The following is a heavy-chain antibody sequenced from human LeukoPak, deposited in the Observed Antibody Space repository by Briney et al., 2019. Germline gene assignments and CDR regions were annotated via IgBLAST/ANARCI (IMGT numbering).Heavy chain of an antibody. CDR1: GFTLSSYE. Sequence: PGGSLRLSCAASGFTLSSYEMNWVRQAPGKGLEWVSYISSSGSTIYYADSVKGRFTISRDNAKNSLYLQMNSLRAEDTAVYYCARAPSGWYPGGRYYYFAMDVWGQGTTVTVSS. CDR2: ISSSGSTI. V-gene: IGHV3-48*03. CDR3: ARAPSGWYPGGRYYYFAMDV. J-gene: IGHJ6*02. D-gene: IGHD6-19*01.